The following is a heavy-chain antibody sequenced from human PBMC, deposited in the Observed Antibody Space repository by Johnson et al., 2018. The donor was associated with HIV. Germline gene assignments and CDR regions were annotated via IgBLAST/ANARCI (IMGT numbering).Heavy chain of an antibody. CDR2: IKSKKDGGTT. Sequence: VQLVESGGGLVKPGGSLRLSCAASGFTFSNAWMSWVRQAPGKGLEWVGRIKSKKDGGTTNYAAPVKGRFTISRDDSKNTLYLQMNSLKTEDTAVYYCTTATNTYYYEHDGFDIWGQGTMVTVSS. CDR1: GFTFSNAW. J-gene: IGHJ3*02. V-gene: IGHV3-15*01. CDR3: TTATNTYYYEHDGFDI. D-gene: IGHD3-22*01.